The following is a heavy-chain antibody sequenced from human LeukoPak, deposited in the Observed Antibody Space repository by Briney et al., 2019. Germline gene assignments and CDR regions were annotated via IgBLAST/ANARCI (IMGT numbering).Heavy chain of an antibody. D-gene: IGHD6-6*01. CDR1: GYTFTSYG. J-gene: IGHJ6*02. V-gene: IGHV1-18*01. CDR2: ISAYNGNT. Sequence: ASVKVSCKASGYTFTSYGISWVRQAPGQGLEGMGWISAYNGNTNYAQELQGRVTMTTDTSTSTAYMVLRSLMCDDAAVYYCARVEEGYTSASEGDGMDVWGHGTTVTVSS. CDR3: ARVEEGYTSASEGDGMDV.